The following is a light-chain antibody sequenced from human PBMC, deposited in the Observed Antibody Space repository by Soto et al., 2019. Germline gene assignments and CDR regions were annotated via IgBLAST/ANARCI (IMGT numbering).Light chain of an antibody. V-gene: IGLV1-44*01. CDR1: SSNIGSNT. Sequence: QSVLTQPPSASGTPGQRGTISCSGSSSNIGSNTVNWYQQLPGTAPTLLIYSNNQRPSGVPDRFSGSKSGTSASLAISGLQSEDEADYYCAAWDDSLNGDVVFGGGTKLTV. CDR2: SNN. J-gene: IGLJ2*01. CDR3: AAWDDSLNGDVV.